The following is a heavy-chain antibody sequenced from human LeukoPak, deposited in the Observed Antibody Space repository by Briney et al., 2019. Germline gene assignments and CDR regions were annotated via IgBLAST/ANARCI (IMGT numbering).Heavy chain of an antibody. CDR1: GGSISDYC. D-gene: IGHD3-3*01. Sequence: SETLSLTCTVSGGSISDYCWNWIRQPPGKGLEWIGYIYYSGSTTYNPSLKSRVTMSVDTAKNQFSLIVRSVTAADTAVYYCARGDFCSKSNCYLRPMDVWGKGTTVSVSS. V-gene: IGHV4-59*01. J-gene: IGHJ6*03. CDR3: ARGDFCSKSNCYLRPMDV. CDR2: IYYSGST.